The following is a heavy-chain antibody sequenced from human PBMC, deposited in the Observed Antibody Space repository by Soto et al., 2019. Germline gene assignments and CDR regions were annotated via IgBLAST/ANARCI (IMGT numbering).Heavy chain of an antibody. D-gene: IGHD2-21*02. V-gene: IGHV4-31*03. CDR2: IYYSGST. CDR3: ARGGHIVVVTAIRGGRYFDY. CDR1: GGSISSGGYY. J-gene: IGHJ4*02. Sequence: QVQLQESGPGLVKPSQTLSLTCTVSGGSISSGGYYWSWIRQHPGKGLEWIGYIYYSGSTYYNPSLKSRVTISVDTSKNQFALKLSSVTAADTAVYYCARGGHIVVVTAIRGGRYFDYWGQGTLVTVSS.